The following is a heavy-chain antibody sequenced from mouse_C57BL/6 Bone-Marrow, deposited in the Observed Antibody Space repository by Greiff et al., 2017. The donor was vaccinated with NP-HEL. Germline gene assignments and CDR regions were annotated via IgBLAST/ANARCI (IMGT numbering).Heavy chain of an antibody. J-gene: IGHJ3*01. D-gene: IGHD1-1*01. V-gene: IGHV5-9*01. CDR2: IRGGGGNP. CDR1: GFTFSSYS. CDR3: ARPYYYCSSFWFAY. Sequence: EVQRVESGGGLVKPGGSLKLSCAASGFTFSSYSMSWVRPTPEKRLEWVATIRGGGGNPYYPDSVKGRFTISRDNAKNTLYLQMSVLRSEDTALYYCARPYYYCSSFWFAYWGQGTLVTVSA.